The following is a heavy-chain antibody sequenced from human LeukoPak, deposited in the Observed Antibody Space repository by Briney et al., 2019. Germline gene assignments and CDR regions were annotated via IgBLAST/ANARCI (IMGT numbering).Heavy chain of an antibody. J-gene: IGHJ4*02. CDR1: GYSFTSHW. CDR2: IYPGDSDT. D-gene: IGHD3-22*01. Sequence: GESLKISCKGSGYSFTSHWIGWVRQMPGKGLEWMGIIYPGDSDTRYSPSFQGQVTISADKSISTAYLQWSSLKASDTAMYYCARRYYYDSSDPFDYWDQGTLVTVSS. V-gene: IGHV5-51*01. CDR3: ARRYYYDSSDPFDY.